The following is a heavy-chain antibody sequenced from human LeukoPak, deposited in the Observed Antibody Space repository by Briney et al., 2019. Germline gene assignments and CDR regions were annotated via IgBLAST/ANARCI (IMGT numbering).Heavy chain of an antibody. Sequence: GGSLRLSCAASGFTFSSYSMNWVRQAPGKGLDWVSSISSSSSYIYYADSVKGRFTISRDNAKNSLYLQMNSLRAEDTAVYYCARSCIAAAGKTFDYWGQGTLVTVSS. V-gene: IGHV3-21*01. J-gene: IGHJ4*02. CDR2: ISSSSSYI. CDR1: GFTFSSYS. D-gene: IGHD6-13*01. CDR3: ARSCIAAAGKTFDY.